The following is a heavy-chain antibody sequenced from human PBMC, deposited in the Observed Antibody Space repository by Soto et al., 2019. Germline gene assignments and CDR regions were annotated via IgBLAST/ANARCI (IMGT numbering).Heavy chain of an antibody. D-gene: IGHD3-10*01. CDR1: VDAISSFS. V-gene: IGHV4-59*01. CDR2: IYYSGST. J-gene: IGHJ4*02. CDR3: AGDFGSGSYRFDY. Sequence: PSETLSITYTVSVDAISSFSWSWIRQPPGKGLEWIGYIYYSGSTTYNPSFKSRVTISIDRSEKQFSLKLTFVTAADTAVYFCAGDFGSGSYRFDYWGQGALVTVSS.